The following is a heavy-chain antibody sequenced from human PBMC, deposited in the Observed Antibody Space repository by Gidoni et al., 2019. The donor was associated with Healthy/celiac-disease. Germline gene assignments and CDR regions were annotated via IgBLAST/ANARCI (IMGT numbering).Heavy chain of an antibody. CDR3: ARREQQLSDAFDI. Sequence: QLQLQESGPGLVKPSETLSPTCTASGGSISSSSYYWGWIRQPPGKGLEWIGSIYYSGRTYYNPSLKSRVTISVDTSKNQFSLKLTSVTAADTAVYYCARREQQLSDAFDIWGQGTMVTISS. V-gene: IGHV4-39*01. D-gene: IGHD6-13*01. CDR1: GGSISSSSYY. J-gene: IGHJ3*02. CDR2: IYYSGRT.